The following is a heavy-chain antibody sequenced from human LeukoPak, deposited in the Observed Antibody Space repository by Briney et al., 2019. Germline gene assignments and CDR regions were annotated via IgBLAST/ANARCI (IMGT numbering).Heavy chain of an antibody. Sequence: GGSLRLSCAASGFTFSSYSMNWVRQAPGKGLEWVSSISSSSSYIYYADSVKGRFTISRDNAKNSLYLQMNSLRAEDTAVYYCARDWSERSGCFDYWGQGTLVTVSS. CDR3: ARDWSERSGCFDY. V-gene: IGHV3-21*01. CDR2: ISSSSSYI. CDR1: GFTFSSYS. J-gene: IGHJ4*02. D-gene: IGHD6-19*01.